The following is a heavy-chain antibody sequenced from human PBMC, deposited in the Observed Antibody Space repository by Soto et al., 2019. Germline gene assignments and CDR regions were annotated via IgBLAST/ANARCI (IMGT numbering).Heavy chain of an antibody. CDR3: ARGGGGRRWLQPGEGFVYYFDY. Sequence: QVQLQESGPGLVKPSETLSLTCTVSGGSISSYYWSWIRQPPGKGLEWIGYIYYSGSTNYNPSLKSRVTISVDTSKNQFSLKLSSVTAADTAVYYCARGGGGRRWLQPGEGFVYYFDYWGQGTLVTVSS. D-gene: IGHD5-12*01. V-gene: IGHV4-59*01. CDR2: IYYSGST. J-gene: IGHJ4*02. CDR1: GGSISSYY.